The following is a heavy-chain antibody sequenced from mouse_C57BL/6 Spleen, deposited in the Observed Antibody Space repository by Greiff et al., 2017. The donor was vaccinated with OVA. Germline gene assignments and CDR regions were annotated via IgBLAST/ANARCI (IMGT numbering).Heavy chain of an antibody. D-gene: IGHD1-1*01. Sequence: EVQRVESGEGLVKPGGSLKLSCAASGFTFSSYAMSWVRQTPEKRLEWVAYISSGGDYIYYADTVKGRFTISRDNARNTLYLQMSSLKSEDTAMYYCTRDRRDYYGSSFGYFDVWGTGTTVTVSS. CDR2: ISSGGDYI. V-gene: IGHV5-9-1*02. J-gene: IGHJ1*03. CDR1: GFTFSSYA. CDR3: TRDRRDYYGSSFGYFDV.